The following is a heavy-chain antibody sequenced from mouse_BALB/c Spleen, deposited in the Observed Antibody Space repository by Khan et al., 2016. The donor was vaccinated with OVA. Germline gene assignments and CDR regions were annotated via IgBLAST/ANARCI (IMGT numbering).Heavy chain of an antibody. V-gene: IGHV3-2*02. CDR2: ISYSGNT. Sequence: EVQLQESGPGLVKPSQSLSLTCTVTGYSITSDYAWNWIRQFPGNKLEWMGYISYSGNTSYNPSLKSRISITRDTSKNQFFLQLNSVTTEDTATXYCVRGNYYGYAMDYWGQGTSVTVSS. CDR1: GYSITSDYA. J-gene: IGHJ4*01. D-gene: IGHD1-1*01. CDR3: VRGNYYGYAMDY.